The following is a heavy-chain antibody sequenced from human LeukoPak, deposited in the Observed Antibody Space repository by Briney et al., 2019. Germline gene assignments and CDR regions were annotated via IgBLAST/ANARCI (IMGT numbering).Heavy chain of an antibody. CDR2: IYYSGST. CDR3: ARSGYYDSSGSVDAYDI. D-gene: IGHD3-22*01. Sequence: SETLSLTCTVSGGSISSYYWSWIRQPPGKGLEWIGYIYYSGSTNYNPSLKSRVTISVDTSKNQSSLKLSTVTAADTAVYYCARSGYYDSSGSVDAYDIWGQGTMVTVSS. J-gene: IGHJ3*02. CDR1: GGSISSYY. V-gene: IGHV4-59*01.